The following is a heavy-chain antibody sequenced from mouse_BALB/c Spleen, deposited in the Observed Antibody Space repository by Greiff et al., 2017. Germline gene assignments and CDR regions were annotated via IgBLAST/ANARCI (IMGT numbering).Heavy chain of an antibody. CDR1: GFTFSSFG. CDR3: ARSRGNAMDY. J-gene: IGHJ4*01. Sequence: EVQRVESGGGLVQPGGSRKLSCAASGFTFSSFGMHWVRQAPEKGLEWVAYISSGSSTIYYADTVKGRFTISRDNPKNTLFLQMTSLRSEDTAMYYCARSRGNAMDYWGQGTSVTVSS. V-gene: IGHV5-17*02. CDR2: ISSGSSTI.